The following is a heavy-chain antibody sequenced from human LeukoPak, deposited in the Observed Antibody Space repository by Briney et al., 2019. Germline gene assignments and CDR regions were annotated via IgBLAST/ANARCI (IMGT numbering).Heavy chain of an antibody. CDR2: INPNSGGT. CDR1: GYTFTGYY. V-gene: IGHV1-2*02. Sequence: ASVKVSCKASGYTFTGYYMHWVRQAPGQGLEWMGWINPNSGGTSYAQKFQGRVTMTRDTSISTAYMELSRLRSDDTAVYYCARTNDYSNYGFDYWGQGTPVTVSS. J-gene: IGHJ4*02. D-gene: IGHD4-11*01. CDR3: ARTNDYSNYGFDY.